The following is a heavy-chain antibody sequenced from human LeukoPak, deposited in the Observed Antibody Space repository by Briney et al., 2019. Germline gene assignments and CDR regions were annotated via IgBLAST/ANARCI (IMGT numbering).Heavy chain of an antibody. CDR3: AGDDNGASGLFQH. Sequence: GGSLRLSCAASGFTFSSYEMNWVRQAPGKGLEWVSYISSSGSTIYYADSVKGRFTISRDSAKNSLYLQMNSLRAEDTAVYYCAGDDNGASGLFQHWGQGTLVTVSS. V-gene: IGHV3-48*03. D-gene: IGHD2-8*01. J-gene: IGHJ1*01. CDR2: ISSSGSTI. CDR1: GFTFSSYE.